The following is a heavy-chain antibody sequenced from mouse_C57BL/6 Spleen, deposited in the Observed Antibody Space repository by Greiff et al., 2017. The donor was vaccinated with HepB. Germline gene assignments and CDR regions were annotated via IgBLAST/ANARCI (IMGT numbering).Heavy chain of an antibody. D-gene: IGHD2-5*01. CDR3: TRAYYSNWYFDV. J-gene: IGHJ1*03. Sequence: VKLMESGAELVRPGASVTLSCKASGYTFTDYEMHWVKQTPVHGLEWIGAIDPETGGTAYNQKFKGKAILTADKSSSTAYMELRSLTSEDSAVYYCTRAYYSNWYFDVWGTGTTVTVSS. CDR1: GYTFTDYE. CDR2: IDPETGGT. V-gene: IGHV1-15*01.